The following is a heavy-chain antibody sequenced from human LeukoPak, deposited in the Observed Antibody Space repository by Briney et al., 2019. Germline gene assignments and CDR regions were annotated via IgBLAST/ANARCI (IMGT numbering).Heavy chain of an antibody. D-gene: IGHD3-22*01. CDR2: IKQDGSEK. CDR3: ARDLRRGYYRHLFDY. CDR1: GFTFSSYG. V-gene: IGHV3-7*01. J-gene: IGHJ4*02. Sequence: GGSLRLSCAASGFTFSSYGMHWVRQAPGKGLEWVANIKQDGSEKYYVDSVKGRFTISRDNAKNSLYLQMNSLRAEDTAVYYCARDLRRGYYRHLFDYWGQGTLVTVSS.